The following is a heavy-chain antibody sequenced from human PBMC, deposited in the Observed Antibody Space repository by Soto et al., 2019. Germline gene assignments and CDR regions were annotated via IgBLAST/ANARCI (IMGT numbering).Heavy chain of an antibody. CDR1: GGSISSYY. D-gene: IGHD6-13*01. CDR3: ARASDEITIAAAGTFYYWFDP. CDR2: IYYSGST. J-gene: IGHJ5*02. V-gene: IGHV4-59*01. Sequence: SETLSLTCTVSGGSISSYYWSWIRQPPGKGLEWIGYIYYSGSTNYNPSLKSRVTISVDTSKNQFSLKLSSVTAADTAVYYCARASDEITIAAAGTFYYWFDPWGQGTLVTVSS.